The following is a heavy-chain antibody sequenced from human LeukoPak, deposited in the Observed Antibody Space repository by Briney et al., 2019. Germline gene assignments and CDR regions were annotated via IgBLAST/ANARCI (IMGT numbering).Heavy chain of an antibody. CDR2: IKTNTDGGTT. J-gene: IGHJ4*02. CDR1: GFTFNSAW. V-gene: IGHV3-15*07. Sequence: GGSLRLSCAASGFTFNSAWMNWVRQAPGMGLEWVGRIKTNTDGGTTDYAAPMKGRFAISRDDSENRLYLQMNSLKTEDTAVYYCTRTLKGGYFDYWGQGTLVTVSS. D-gene: IGHD2-8*01. CDR3: TRTLKGGYFDY.